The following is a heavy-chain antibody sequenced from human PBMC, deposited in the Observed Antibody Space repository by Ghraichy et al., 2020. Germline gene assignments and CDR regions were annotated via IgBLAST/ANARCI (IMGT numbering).Heavy chain of an antibody. CDR1: GDSVSSTTYY. CDR3: ARGNLVVVTGARYGWFAP. D-gene: IGHD2-2*01. V-gene: IGHV4-61*03. Sequence: SETLSLTCNVSGDSVSSTTYYWTWIRQPPGGGLEWIGYIFDSGKTNYNASLKSRVTISVDTSKNHFSLRLSSVTAAATADYYCARGNLVVVTGARYGWFAPWGPGALVTVSS. J-gene: IGHJ5*02. CDR2: IFDSGKT.